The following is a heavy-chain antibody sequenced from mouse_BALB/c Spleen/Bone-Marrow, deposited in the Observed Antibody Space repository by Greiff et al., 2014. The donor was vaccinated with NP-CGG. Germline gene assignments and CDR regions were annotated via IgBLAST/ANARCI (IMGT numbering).Heavy chain of an antibody. J-gene: IGHJ2*01. CDR3: ARGWDYEGYFDY. CDR1: GYSFTSYT. CDR2: INPSSGYT. V-gene: IGHV1-4*01. Sequence: QVQLKQSGAELARPGASVKMSCKASGYSFTSYTMHWVKQRPGQGLEWIGYINPSSGYTNYNQKFKDKATLTADKSSSTAYMQLGSLTSEDSAVYYCARGWDYEGYFDYWGQGTTLTVSS. D-gene: IGHD2-4*01.